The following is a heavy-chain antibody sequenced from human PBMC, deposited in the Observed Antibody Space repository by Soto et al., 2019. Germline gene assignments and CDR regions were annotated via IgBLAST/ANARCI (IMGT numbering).Heavy chain of an antibody. CDR2: IIPILGIA. D-gene: IGHD2-2*01. CDR3: AREEGYCSSTSCYHPPDY. CDR1: GGTFSSYT. J-gene: IGHJ4*02. Sequence: ASVKVSCKASGGTFSSYTISWVRQAPGQGLEWMGRIIPILGIANCAQKFQGRVTITADKSTSTAYMELSSLRSEDTAVYYCAREEGYCSSTSCYHPPDYWGQGTLVTVSS. V-gene: IGHV1-69*04.